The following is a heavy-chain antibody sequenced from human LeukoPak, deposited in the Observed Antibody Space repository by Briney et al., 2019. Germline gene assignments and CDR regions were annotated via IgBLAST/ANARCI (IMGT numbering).Heavy chain of an antibody. CDR2: ISYDGSNK. Sequence: GGSLRLSCAASGFTVSTNCMTWVRQAPGKGLEWVAVISYDGSNKYYADSVKGRFTISRDNSKNTVYLQMNSLRAEDTAVYYCARQGNYGSGSYVRDAFDIWGQGTMVTVSS. CDR1: GFTVSTNC. D-gene: IGHD3-10*01. CDR3: ARQGNYGSGSYVRDAFDI. V-gene: IGHV3-30*03. J-gene: IGHJ3*02.